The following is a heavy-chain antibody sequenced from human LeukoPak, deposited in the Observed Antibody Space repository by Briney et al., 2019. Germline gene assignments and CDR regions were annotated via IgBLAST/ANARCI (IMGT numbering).Heavy chain of an antibody. J-gene: IGHJ6*03. Sequence: SETLSLTCAVYGGSFSSYYWSWIRQPPGKGLEWIGEINHSGSTNYNPSLKSRVTISVDTSKNQFSLKLSSVTAADTAVYYCARVCGYSVLGFYYYYYYYMGVWGKGTTVTVSS. V-gene: IGHV4-34*01. CDR1: GGSFSSYY. CDR3: ARVCGYSVLGFYYYYYYYMGV. D-gene: IGHD5/OR15-5a*01. CDR2: INHSGST.